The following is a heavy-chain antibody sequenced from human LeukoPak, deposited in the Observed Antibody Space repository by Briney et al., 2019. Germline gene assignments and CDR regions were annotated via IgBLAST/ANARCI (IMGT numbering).Heavy chain of an antibody. CDR2: INGSGGST. D-gene: IGHD2-2*01. CDR1: GFTFSSYA. V-gene: IGHV3-23*01. CDR3: AKYGGSTSISNWFDP. J-gene: IGHJ5*02. Sequence: GGSLRLSCAASGFTFSSYAMSWVRQAPGKGLEWVSAINGSGGSTYYADSVKGRFTISRDNSKNTLDLQMNSLRAEDTAVYYCAKYGGSTSISNWFDPWGQGTLVTVSS.